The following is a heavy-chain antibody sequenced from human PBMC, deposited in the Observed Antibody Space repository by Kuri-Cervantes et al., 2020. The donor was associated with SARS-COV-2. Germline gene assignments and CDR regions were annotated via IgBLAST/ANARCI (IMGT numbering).Heavy chain of an antibody. V-gene: IGHV4-39*01. D-gene: IGHD3-22*01. Sequence: ESLKISCTVSGGSISSSSYYWGWIRQPPGKGLEWIGSIYYSGSTYYNPSLKSRVTISVDTSKNQFSLKLSSVTAADTAVYYCAKGDGRYYDSSGYYYYYYYYMDVWGKGTTVTVSS. CDR3: AKGDGRYYDSSGYYYYYYYYMDV. CDR2: IYYSGST. CDR1: GGSISSSSYY. J-gene: IGHJ6*03.